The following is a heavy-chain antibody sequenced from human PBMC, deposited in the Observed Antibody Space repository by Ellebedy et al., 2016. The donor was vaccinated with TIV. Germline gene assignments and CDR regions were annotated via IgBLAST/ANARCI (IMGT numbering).Heavy chain of an antibody. CDR1: GYTFTSYD. V-gene: IGHV1-8*01. CDR2: MNPNSGNI. CDR3: ARIQFPWFGGPAGFHP. D-gene: IGHD3-10*01. Sequence: AASVKVSCKASGYTFTSYDINWVRQAPGQGLAWMGWMNPNSGNIGSAQKFQGRVTLTRNTSTSPAYMELSSLRSEDTAVYYCARIQFPWFGGPAGFHPWGQGTLVIVSS. J-gene: IGHJ5*02.